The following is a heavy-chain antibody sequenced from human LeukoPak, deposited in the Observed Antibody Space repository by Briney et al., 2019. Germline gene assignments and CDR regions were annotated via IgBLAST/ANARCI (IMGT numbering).Heavy chain of an antibody. V-gene: IGHV4-59*08. J-gene: IGHJ4*02. CDR1: GDSISGYH. CDR2: ILYSGST. CDR3: ARVGYGDHFDY. D-gene: IGHD4-17*01. Sequence: SETLSLTCTVSGDSISGYHWSWVRQSPVKGLEFIGYILYSGSTNYNPSLKSRVTISLDTSKNQFSLRLSSVTAADTAVYYCARVGYGDHFDYWGQGTLVTVSS.